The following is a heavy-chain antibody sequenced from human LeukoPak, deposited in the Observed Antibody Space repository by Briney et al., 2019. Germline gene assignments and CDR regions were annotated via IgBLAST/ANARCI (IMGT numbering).Heavy chain of an antibody. CDR3: AKDRTPALYYYDSSGYYDY. Sequence: GGSLRLSCAASGFTFSDYHMSWIRQAPGKGLEWVSYISTSGSTIYYADSVKGRFTISRDNSKNTLYLQMNSLRAEDTAVYYCAKDRTPALYYYDSSGYYDYWGQGTLVTVSS. J-gene: IGHJ4*02. V-gene: IGHV3-11*01. CDR2: ISTSGSTI. CDR1: GFTFSDYH. D-gene: IGHD3-22*01.